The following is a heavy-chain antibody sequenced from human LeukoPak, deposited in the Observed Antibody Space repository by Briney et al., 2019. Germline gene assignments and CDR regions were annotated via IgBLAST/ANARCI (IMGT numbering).Heavy chain of an antibody. CDR3: ARDISYGSGDY. J-gene: IGHJ4*02. CDR2: IWYDGIKK. D-gene: IGHD3-10*01. V-gene: IGHV3-33*01. CDR1: GFTFSSHG. Sequence: GGSLRLSCAASGFTFSSHGMHWVRHAPGKGLEWVALIWYDGIKKYYADSVKGRFTISRDNSKNTLYLQMDSLRAEDTAVYYCARDISYGSGDYWGQGTLVTVCS.